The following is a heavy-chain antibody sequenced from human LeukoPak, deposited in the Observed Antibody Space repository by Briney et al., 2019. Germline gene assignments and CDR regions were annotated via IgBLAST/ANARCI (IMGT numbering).Heavy chain of an antibody. J-gene: IGHJ6*03. CDR1: GFTLSSYE. CDR3: ARVRLGATGAYYYSYMDV. Sequence: GGSLRLSCAASGFTLSSYEMSWIRQAPGKGLEWVSSIDYSGGSTYYADSVKGRFIISRDNSKNTLYLQLNSLRGDDTAVYYCARVRLGATGAYYYSYMDVWGKGTTVTVSS. D-gene: IGHD1-26*01. CDR2: IDYSGGST. V-gene: IGHV3-23*01.